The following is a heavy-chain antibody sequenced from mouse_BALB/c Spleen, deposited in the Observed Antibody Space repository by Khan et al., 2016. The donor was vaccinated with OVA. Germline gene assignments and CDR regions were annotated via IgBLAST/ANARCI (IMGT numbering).Heavy chain of an antibody. CDR3: VRSGYGSFAF. D-gene: IGHD1-2*01. J-gene: IGHJ3*01. CDR1: GYTFTDYN. V-gene: IGHV1S29*02. CDR2: FFPNSGGS. Sequence: VQLQQSGPEVVKPGASVQISCKASGYTFTDYNMDWVKQSHGKSLEWIGYFFPNSGGSGYNQKFKTKATLTVDISSSTAYMDLHSLTSADSAIYYCVRSGYGSFAFWGQGTLVTVSA.